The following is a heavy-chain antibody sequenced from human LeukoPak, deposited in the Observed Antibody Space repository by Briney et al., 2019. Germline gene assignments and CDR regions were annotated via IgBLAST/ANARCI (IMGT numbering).Heavy chain of an antibody. Sequence: PSETLSLTCTVSGGSISSSSYYWGWIRQPPGKGLEWNGSNYYSGSTYYNPSLKSRVTISVDTSKNQFSLKLSSVTAADTAVYYCARRGLIRLWPIDYYGMDVWGQGTTVTVSS. CDR3: ARRGLIRLWPIDYYGMDV. CDR1: GGSISSSSYY. D-gene: IGHD5-18*01. V-gene: IGHV4-39*01. CDR2: NYYSGST. J-gene: IGHJ6*02.